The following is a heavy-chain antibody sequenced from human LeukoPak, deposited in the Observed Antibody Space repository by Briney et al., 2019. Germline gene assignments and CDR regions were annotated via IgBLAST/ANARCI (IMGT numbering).Heavy chain of an antibody. V-gene: IGHV3-30*18. CDR2: ISYDGSNK. J-gene: IGHJ4*02. Sequence: GGSLRLSCAASGFTFSSYGMHWVRQAPGKGLEWVAVISYDGSNKYYADSVKGRFTISRDNSKNTLYLQMNSLRAEDTAVYYCAKDHGSGWFGRPPLFDHWGQGTLVTVSS. D-gene: IGHD6-19*01. CDR3: AKDHGSGWFGRPPLFDH. CDR1: GFTFSSYG.